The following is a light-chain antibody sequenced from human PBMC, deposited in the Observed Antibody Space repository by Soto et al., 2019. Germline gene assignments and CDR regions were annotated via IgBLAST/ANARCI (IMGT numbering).Light chain of an antibody. CDR2: YVS. V-gene: IGLV2-14*03. CDR3: SSYTISTTVI. Sequence: QSVLAQPASVSGSPGQSITISCTGSSSDIGGYNYVSWYQQHPGKAPKLIIYYVSNRPSGVSDRISGSKSGNTASLTISGLQTGDEASYYCSSYTISTTVIFGGGTKLTVL. CDR1: SSDIGGYNY. J-gene: IGLJ2*01.